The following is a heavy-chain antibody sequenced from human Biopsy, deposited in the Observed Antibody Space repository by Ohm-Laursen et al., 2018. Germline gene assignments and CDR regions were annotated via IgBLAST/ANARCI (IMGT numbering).Heavy chain of an antibody. Sequence: SLRLSCTASAFNFSFYWMHWVRQVPGKGPAWVSRIDSDGSTTRYADAVQGRFRISRDNAKDTLYLQMNSLRADDTAVYYCASGPRGFRHWGRGTLVTVSS. CDR1: AFNFSFYW. V-gene: IGHV3-74*01. CDR3: ASGPRGFRH. D-gene: IGHD3/OR15-3a*01. CDR2: IDSDGSTT. J-gene: IGHJ4*02.